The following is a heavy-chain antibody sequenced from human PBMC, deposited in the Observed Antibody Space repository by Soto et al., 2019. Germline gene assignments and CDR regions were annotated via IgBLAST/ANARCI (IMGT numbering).Heavy chain of an antibody. J-gene: IGHJ4*02. CDR3: ARDLPPIDY. Sequence: ASVKVSCKASGYTFTNYALHWLRQAPGQRLEWMGWVNAGNGNTKYSQKFQGRVTITRDTSASTAYMELSSLRSEDTAVYYCARDLPPIDYWGQGTLVTVSS. CDR1: GYTFTNYA. V-gene: IGHV1-3*01. CDR2: VNAGNGNT.